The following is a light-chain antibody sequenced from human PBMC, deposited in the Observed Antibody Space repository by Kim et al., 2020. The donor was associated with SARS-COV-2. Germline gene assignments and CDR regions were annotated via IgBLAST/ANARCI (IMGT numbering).Light chain of an antibody. J-gene: IGLJ3*02. Sequence: VAPGRTACITCGGDNIGAESVPWYQQKPGPAPVVVIYYDSGRPSGIPERFSGSNSGNTSTLTISRVEAGDEADYYCQVWDRTSDRVFGGGTQLTVL. V-gene: IGLV3-21*04. CDR3: QVWDRTSDRV. CDR2: YDS. CDR1: NIGAES.